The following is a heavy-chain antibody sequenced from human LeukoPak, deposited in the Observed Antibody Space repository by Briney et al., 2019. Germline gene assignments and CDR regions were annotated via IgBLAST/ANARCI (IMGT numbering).Heavy chain of an antibody. CDR1: GGSFSGYY. CDR2: INHSGST. D-gene: IGHD5-12*01. Sequence: SETLSLTCAVYGGSFSGYYWSCIRQPPGKGLEWLGEINHSGSTNYNPSLKSRVTISVDTSKNQFSLKLSSVTAADTAVYYCARAPRWGRGYSGYNQGTTFDYWGQGTLVTVSS. J-gene: IGHJ4*02. V-gene: IGHV4-34*01. CDR3: ARAPRWGRGYSGYNQGTTFDY.